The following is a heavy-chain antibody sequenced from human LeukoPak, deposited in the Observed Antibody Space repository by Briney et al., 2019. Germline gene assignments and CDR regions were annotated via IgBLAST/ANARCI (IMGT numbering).Heavy chain of an antibody. V-gene: IGHV4-4*07. J-gene: IGHJ4*02. Sequence: SETLSLTCTVSGGSISSYYWSWIRQPAGKGLEWIWRIYTSGSTNYNPSLKSRVTMSVDTSKNQFSPKLSSVTAADTAVYYCARDPRSGWFDYWGQGTLVTVSS. CDR2: IYTSGST. CDR1: GGSISSYY. D-gene: IGHD6-19*01. CDR3: ARDPRSGWFDY.